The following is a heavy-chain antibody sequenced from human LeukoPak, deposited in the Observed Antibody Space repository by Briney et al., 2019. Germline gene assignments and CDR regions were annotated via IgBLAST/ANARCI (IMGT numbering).Heavy chain of an antibody. CDR3: ARLGTDY. CDR2: ISAYTGDT. CDR1: GDTFSSYG. D-gene: IGHD3-16*01. V-gene: IGHV1-18*01. Sequence: ASVKVSCKASGDTFSSYGLSWVRQAPGQGLEWMGWISAYTGDTLYAQNLQGRVTMTTDTSTSTAYMELRTLRSDDTAVYFCARLGTDYWGQGTLVVVSS. J-gene: IGHJ4*02.